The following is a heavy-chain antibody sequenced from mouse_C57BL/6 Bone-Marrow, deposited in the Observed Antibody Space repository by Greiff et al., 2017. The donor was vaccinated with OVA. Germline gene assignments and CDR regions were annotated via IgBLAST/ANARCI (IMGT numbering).Heavy chain of an antibody. V-gene: IGHV1-9*01. CDR2: ILPGSGST. CDR1: GYTFTGYW. Sequence: QVQLQQSGAELMKPGASVKLSCKATGYTFTGYWIEWVKQRPGHGLEWIGEILPGSGSTNYNEKFKGKATFTADTSSTPAYMQLSSQSPEDSALYCCAGSSHYYNYPLDYWGQGTTLTVSS. J-gene: IGHJ2*01. CDR3: AGSSHYYNYPLDY. D-gene: IGHD2-12*01.